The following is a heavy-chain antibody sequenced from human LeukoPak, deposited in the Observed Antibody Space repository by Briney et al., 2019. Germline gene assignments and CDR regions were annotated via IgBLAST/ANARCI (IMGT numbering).Heavy chain of an antibody. CDR3: ARSKGVGATTGFTY. V-gene: IGHV3-21*01. CDR1: GFTFSSYA. CDR2: ISASRLYI. D-gene: IGHD1-26*01. Sequence: GGSLRLSCAASGFTFSSYAMSWVRQAPGKGLKWVSSISASRLYIDYADSVKGRFTISRDNAKNSLYLQMNSLRAEDTAVYYYARSKGVGATTGFTYWGQGTLVTVSS. J-gene: IGHJ4*02.